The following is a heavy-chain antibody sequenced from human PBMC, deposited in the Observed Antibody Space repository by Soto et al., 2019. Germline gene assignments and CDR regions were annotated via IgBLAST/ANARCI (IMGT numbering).Heavy chain of an antibody. CDR2: SRNKANSYST. Sequence: EVQLVESGGGLVQPGGSLRLSCAASGFTFSDHYMDWVRQAPGKGLEWVRRSRNKANSYSTEYAASVKGRFTISRDESKNSLYLQMNSLKTEDTAVYYWARFSGSYTRGLDYWGQGTLVTVSS. D-gene: IGHD1-26*01. V-gene: IGHV3-72*01. CDR1: GFTFSDHY. CDR3: ARFSGSYTRGLDY. J-gene: IGHJ4*02.